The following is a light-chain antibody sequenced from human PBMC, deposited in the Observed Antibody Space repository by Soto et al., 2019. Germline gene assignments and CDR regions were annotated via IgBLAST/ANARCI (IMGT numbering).Light chain of an antibody. V-gene: IGLV2-14*01. J-gene: IGLJ2*01. CDR2: EVS. Sequence: QSVLTQPASVSGSPGQSITISCTGTTSDVGLYNYVSWYQQHPGKVPKLMIYEVSNRPSGVSDRFSGSKSGNTAFLMISGLQAEDEADYYCSSYTKTSAWVFGGGTKLTVL. CDR1: TSDVGLYNY. CDR3: SSYTKTSAWV.